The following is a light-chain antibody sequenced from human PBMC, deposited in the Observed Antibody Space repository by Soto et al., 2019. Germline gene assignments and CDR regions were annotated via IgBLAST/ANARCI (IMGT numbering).Light chain of an antibody. Sequence: DIQMTQSPSTLSASVGDRVTITCRASQSINSWLAWYQQKPGKAPKLLIYKASSLESGVPSRFSGSGSGTDFTLTISSLQPDDFATYYYQQYDSYSYTFGQGTKLEIK. CDR3: QQYDSYSYT. CDR1: QSINSW. V-gene: IGKV1-5*03. CDR2: KAS. J-gene: IGKJ2*01.